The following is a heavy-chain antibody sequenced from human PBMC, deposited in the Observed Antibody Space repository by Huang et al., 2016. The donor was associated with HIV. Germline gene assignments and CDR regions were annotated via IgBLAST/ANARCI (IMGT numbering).Heavy chain of an antibody. CDR1: GGSFSGYY. Sequence: QVQLQPWGAGLLKPSETLSLTCAVYGGSFSGYYWSWIRQFPGKGMEGIGEIKHSGSTNNTPAHKRRLTISVATAKSQFSLKLSYVTAADTAVYYCASERMMSWLDDHDAFDIWGQGTMVTVSS. CDR3: ASERMMSWLDDHDAFDI. J-gene: IGHJ3*02. D-gene: IGHD1-1*01. CDR2: IKHSGST. V-gene: IGHV4-34*01.